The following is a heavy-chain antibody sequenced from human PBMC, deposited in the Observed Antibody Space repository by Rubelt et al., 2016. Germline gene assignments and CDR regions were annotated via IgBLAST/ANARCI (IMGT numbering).Heavy chain of an antibody. Sequence: GGGLVQPGGSLRLSCAASGFTFSNYPMHWVRQAPGKGPVWVSRINTDGSSTNYADSVKGRFTISRDNAKNTLYLQMNSLRAEDTALYYCVKAVDYGGKARWFDPWGQGTLVTVSS. J-gene: IGHJ5*02. CDR3: VKAVDYGGKARWFDP. D-gene: IGHD4-17*01. V-gene: IGHV3-74*01. CDR2: INTDGSST. CDR1: GFTFSNYP.